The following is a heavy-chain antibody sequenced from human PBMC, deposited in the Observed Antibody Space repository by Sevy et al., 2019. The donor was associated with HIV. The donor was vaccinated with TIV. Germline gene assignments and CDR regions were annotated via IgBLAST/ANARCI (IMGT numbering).Heavy chain of an antibody. V-gene: IGHV1-3*01. CDR3: ARTKVYCSSTSCNAPDY. Sequence: ASVKVSCKASGYTFTSYAMHWVRQAPGQRLEWMGWINAGNGNTKYSQKFQGRVTITRDTSASTAYMELSSLRSEDTAVYYCARTKVYCSSTSCNAPDYWGQGTLVTVSS. J-gene: IGHJ4*02. D-gene: IGHD2-2*01. CDR2: INAGNGNT. CDR1: GYTFTSYA.